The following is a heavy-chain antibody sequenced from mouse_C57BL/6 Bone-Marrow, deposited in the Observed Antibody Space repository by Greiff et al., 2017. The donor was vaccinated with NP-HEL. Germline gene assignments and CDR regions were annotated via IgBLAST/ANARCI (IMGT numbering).Heavy chain of an antibody. J-gene: IGHJ1*03. CDR2: INPSSGYT. CDR3: ARENDGYYLFYWYFDV. D-gene: IGHD2-3*01. CDR1: GYTFTSYW. V-gene: IGHV1-7*01. Sequence: VQLQQSGAELAKPGASVKLSCKASGYTFTSYWMHWVKQRPGQGLEWIGYINPSSGYTKYNQKFTDKATLTAAKSSSTAYMQLSSLTYEDSAVYYCARENDGYYLFYWYFDVWGTGTTVTVSS.